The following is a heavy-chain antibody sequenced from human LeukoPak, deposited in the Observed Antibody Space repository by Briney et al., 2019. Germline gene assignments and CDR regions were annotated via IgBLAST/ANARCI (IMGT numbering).Heavy chain of an antibody. CDR2: IKQDGSEK. CDR1: GFTFSSYW. J-gene: IGHJ4*02. CDR3: ARDLDTYYYDSSGYCTFDY. Sequence: GGSLRLSCAASGFTFSSYWMSWVRQAPGKGLEWVANIKQDGSEKYYVDSVKGRFTISRDNAKNSLYLQMNSLRAEDTAVYYCARDLDTYYYDSSGYCTFDYWGQGTLVTVSS. D-gene: IGHD3-22*01. V-gene: IGHV3-7*03.